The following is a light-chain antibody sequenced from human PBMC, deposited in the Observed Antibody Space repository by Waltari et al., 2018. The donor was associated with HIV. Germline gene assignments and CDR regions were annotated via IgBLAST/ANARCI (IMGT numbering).Light chain of an antibody. J-gene: IGLJ2*01. CDR3: CSYGPSDTPVV. CDR1: SSNIGSNS. CDR2: NNN. V-gene: IGLV1-44*01. Sequence: QSVLTQPPSESGTPGQRVTISCSGSSSNIGSNSVNWYQQLPGTAPKVLMFNNNQRPSGVPDRFSGSKSGTSASLAISGLQSDDEADYSCCSYGPSDTPVVFGVGTKLTVL.